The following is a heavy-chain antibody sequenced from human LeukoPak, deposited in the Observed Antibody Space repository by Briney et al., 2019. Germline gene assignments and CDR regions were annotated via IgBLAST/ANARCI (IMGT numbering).Heavy chain of an antibody. CDR1: GGSISSFY. Sequence: KPSETLSLTCSVSGGSISSFYWSWIRQPPGKRLEGIGYIYDSGSTDYNPSLESRVTMSVDTSKTQFSLKLSSVTAGDTAVYYCAKWGGIGSIAVAGRPNWFDPWGQGTLVTVSS. J-gene: IGHJ5*02. D-gene: IGHD6-19*01. V-gene: IGHV4-59*01. CDR3: AKWGGIGSIAVAGRPNWFDP. CDR2: IYDSGST.